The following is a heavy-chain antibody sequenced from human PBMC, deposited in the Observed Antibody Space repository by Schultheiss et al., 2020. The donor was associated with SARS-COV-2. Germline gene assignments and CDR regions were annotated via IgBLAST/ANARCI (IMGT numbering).Heavy chain of an antibody. V-gene: IGHV4-4*02. CDR3: ARDPVPAAKGWFDP. Sequence: SETLSLTCAVSGGSISSSNWWSWVRQPPGKGLEWIGYIYYSGSTNYNPSLKSRVTISVDTSKNQFSLKLSSVTAADTAVYYCARDPVPAAKGWFDPWGQGTLVTVSS. CDR1: GGSISSSNW. J-gene: IGHJ5*02. CDR2: IYYSGST. D-gene: IGHD2-2*01.